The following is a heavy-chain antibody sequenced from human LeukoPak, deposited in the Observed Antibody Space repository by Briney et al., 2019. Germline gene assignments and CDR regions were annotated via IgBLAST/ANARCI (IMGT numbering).Heavy chain of an antibody. Sequence: GGSLRLACAASGLTFNDYDMSWSRQPPGKGLEWLSYINIGGTNTHYAASVKGRFTISRDNAKKSLYLEMNNLSAEDTAVYYYAPDGAGFDTWGQGVLVTVSS. CDR1: GLTFNDYD. CDR3: APDGAGFDT. D-gene: IGHD5-24*01. V-gene: IGHV3-11*01. CDR2: INIGGTNT. J-gene: IGHJ5*02.